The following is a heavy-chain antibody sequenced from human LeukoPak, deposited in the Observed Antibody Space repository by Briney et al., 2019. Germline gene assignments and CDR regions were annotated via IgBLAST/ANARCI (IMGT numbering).Heavy chain of an antibody. CDR1: GFTFSSYG. V-gene: IGHV3-30*03. D-gene: IGHD3-16*01. CDR3: ARSRGSFYYDYVSDYFDY. Sequence: PGRSLRLSCAASGFTFSSYGMHWVRQAPGKGLEWVAVISYDGSNKYYADSVKGRFTISRDNSKNTLYLQMNSLRAEDTAVYYCARSRGSFYYDYVSDYFDYWGQGTLVTVSS. CDR2: ISYDGSNK. J-gene: IGHJ4*02.